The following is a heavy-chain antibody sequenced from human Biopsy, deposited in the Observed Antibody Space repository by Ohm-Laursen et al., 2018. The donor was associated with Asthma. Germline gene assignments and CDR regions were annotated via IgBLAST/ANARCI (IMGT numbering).Heavy chain of an antibody. V-gene: IGHV3-30-3*01. Sequence: SLRLSCTASGTHFGSYNMLWARQAPGKGLEWVAVITFDGSTQHYGGYVKGPFTISRDNSKTTLYLQMNSLRAEDTAVYYCASTTPSIVVVARAGAFDIWGQGTMVTVSS. CDR3: ASTTPSIVVVARAGAFDI. J-gene: IGHJ3*02. CDR2: ITFDGSTQ. D-gene: IGHD3-22*01. CDR1: GTHFGSYN.